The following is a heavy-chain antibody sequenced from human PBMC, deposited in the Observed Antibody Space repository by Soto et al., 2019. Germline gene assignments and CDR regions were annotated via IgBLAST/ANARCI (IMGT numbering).Heavy chain of an antibody. CDR1: GGTFSSYA. D-gene: IGHD1-1*01. J-gene: IGHJ6*02. CDR3: ARVPGQVLLNYYYYGMDV. CDR2: IIPIFGTA. V-gene: IGHV1-69*01. Sequence: QVQLVQSGAEVKKPGSSVKVSCKASGGTFSSYAISWVRQAPGQGLEWMGGIIPIFGTANYAQKFQGRVTITADESTSTAYMELSSLRSEDTAVYYCARVPGQVLLNYYYYGMDVWGQGTTVTFSS.